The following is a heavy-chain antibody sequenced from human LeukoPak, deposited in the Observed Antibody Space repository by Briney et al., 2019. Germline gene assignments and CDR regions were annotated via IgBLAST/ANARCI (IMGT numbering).Heavy chain of an antibody. V-gene: IGHV1-2*02. CDR2: INPNSGGT. CDR3: ARDGSERNWVSYYDFWSGYAPNWFDL. D-gene: IGHD3-3*01. J-gene: IGHJ5*02. Sequence: AASVKVSCKASGYTFTGYYMHWVRQAPGQGLEWMGWINPNSGGTNYAQKFQGRVTMTRDTSISTAYMELSSLRSEDTAVYYCARDGSERNWVSYYDFWSGYAPNWFDLWGQGTLVTVSS. CDR1: GYTFTGYY.